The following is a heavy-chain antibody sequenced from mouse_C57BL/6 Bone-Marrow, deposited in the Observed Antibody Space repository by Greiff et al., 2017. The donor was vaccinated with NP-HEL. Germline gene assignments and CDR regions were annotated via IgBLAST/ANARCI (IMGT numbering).Heavy chain of an antibody. D-gene: IGHD2-2*01. V-gene: IGHV2-9-1*01. CDR2: IWTGGGT. J-gene: IGHJ4*01. CDR1: GFSLTSYA. CDR3: ARTPPVVRDYAMDY. Sequence: VQLQESGPGLVAPSQSLSITCTVSGFSLTSYAISWVRQPPGKGLEWLGVIWTGGGTHYNSALNSRLSIRTDNTTSQVSLKLNSLHTDDAARDYCARTPPVVRDYAMDYWGQGTSVTVSS.